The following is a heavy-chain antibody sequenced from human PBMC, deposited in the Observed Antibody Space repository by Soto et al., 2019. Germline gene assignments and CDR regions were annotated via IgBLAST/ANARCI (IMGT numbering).Heavy chain of an antibody. D-gene: IGHD1-1*01. V-gene: IGHV3-11*01. Sequence: QVQLVESGGGLIKPGGSLRLSCAASGFTFSDSYMSWIRQAPGKGLEWVSHISSSGTTIYYADSVKGRFNISRDNAKNSLYLQMNSLRAEDTAVYYCARGYNWNYVGAFDIWGQGTMVTVSS. CDR3: ARGYNWNYVGAFDI. CDR1: GFTFSDSY. J-gene: IGHJ3*02. CDR2: ISSSGTTI.